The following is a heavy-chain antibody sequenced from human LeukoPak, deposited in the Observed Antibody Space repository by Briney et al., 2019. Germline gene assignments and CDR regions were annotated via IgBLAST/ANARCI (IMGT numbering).Heavy chain of an antibody. CDR3: ARRAKWDYAFDI. CDR1: GVSISTYY. V-gene: IGHV4-59*08. J-gene: IGHJ3*02. CDR2: IYYDGST. D-gene: IGHD1-26*01. Sequence: SETLSLTCSVSGVSISTYYWNWIRQPPGKGLEWIGYIYYDGSTKYNPSLKSRVTISADTSKNQVSLKLSSVTAADTAVYYCARRAKWDYAFDIWGQGTMGTVSS.